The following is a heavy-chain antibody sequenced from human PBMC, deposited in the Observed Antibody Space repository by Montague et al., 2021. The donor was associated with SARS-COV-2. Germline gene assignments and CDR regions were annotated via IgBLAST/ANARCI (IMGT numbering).Heavy chain of an antibody. CDR1: SGSISTYY. V-gene: IGHV4-59*01. J-gene: IGHJ6*02. CDR2: VYYSGST. D-gene: IGHD3-10*01. Sequence: SETLSLTCTVSSGSISTYYWSWIRQPPGKGLEWMGYVYYSGSTNYNPSLKSRVTISVDTSKNQFSQKLRSVTAADTAVYYCASGAGDYYYAMDVWGQGTTVTVSS. CDR3: ASGAGDYYYAMDV.